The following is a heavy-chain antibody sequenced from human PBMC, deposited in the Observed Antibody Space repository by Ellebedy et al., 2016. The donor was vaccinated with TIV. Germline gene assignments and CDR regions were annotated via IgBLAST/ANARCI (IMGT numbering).Heavy chain of an antibody. Sequence: GESLKISCAASGFSSSSYGMHWVRQAPGKGLEWVAFIRSDGSDVNNKYYTDSVEGRFTISRDNSKNIVYLQTNSLRAEDTAVYYCARDRWPYFFDCWGQGTLVTVSS. J-gene: IGHJ4*02. CDR1: GFSSSSYG. CDR2: IRSDGSDVNNK. V-gene: IGHV3-30*02. D-gene: IGHD4-23*01. CDR3: ARDRWPYFFDC.